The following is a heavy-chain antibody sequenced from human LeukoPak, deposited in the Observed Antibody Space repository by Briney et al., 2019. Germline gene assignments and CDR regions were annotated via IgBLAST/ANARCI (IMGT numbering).Heavy chain of an antibody. CDR3: ARDESGDNDGFDI. CDR1: GFTFSDYT. CDR2: ISGSSNYI. V-gene: IGHV3-21*01. D-gene: IGHD2-21*01. Sequence: PGGSLRLSCAASGFTFSDYTMNWVRLAPGKGLEGVSSISGSSNYIYYADSVKGRFTISRGNAKNSLYLQMNSLRVEDTAVYYCARDESGDNDGFDIWGQGTMVTVSS. J-gene: IGHJ3*02.